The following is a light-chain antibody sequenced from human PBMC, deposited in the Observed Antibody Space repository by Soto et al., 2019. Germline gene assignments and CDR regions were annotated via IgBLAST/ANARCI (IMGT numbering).Light chain of an antibody. CDR1: QPISRW. Sequence: DIQMTQSPSTLSGSVGDRVTITCRASQPISRWLAWYQQKPGQDPQLLIYKASTLKSGVPSRFSGSGSGTEFTITISSLQPDDCATYYCQHYNSYSEAFGQGTKVELK. V-gene: IGKV1-5*03. CDR3: QHYNSYSEA. CDR2: KAS. J-gene: IGKJ1*01.